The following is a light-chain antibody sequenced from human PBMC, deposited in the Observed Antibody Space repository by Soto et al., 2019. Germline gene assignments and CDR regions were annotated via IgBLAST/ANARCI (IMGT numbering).Light chain of an antibody. V-gene: IGLV2-14*01. CDR1: SSDVGGYNY. Sequence: LTQPASVSGSPGQSITISCTGTSSDVGGYNYVSWYQQHPGKAPKLMIYEVSNRPSGVSNRLSGSKSGNTASLTISGLQAVDEADYYCTSYTSISLYVFGTGTKVTVL. CDR3: TSYTSISLYV. CDR2: EVS. J-gene: IGLJ1*01.